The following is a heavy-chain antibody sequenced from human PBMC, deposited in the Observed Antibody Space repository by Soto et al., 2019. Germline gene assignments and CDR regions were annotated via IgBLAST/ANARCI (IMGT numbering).Heavy chain of an antibody. CDR2: ISWNSGSI. Sequence: PGGSLRLSCAASGFTFDDYAMHWVRQAPGKGLEWVSGISWNSGSIGYADSVKGRFTISRDNAKNSLYLQMNSLRAEDTALYYCAKDMAGQWLVSHALDIWGQGTMVTVSS. CDR3: AKDMAGQWLVSHALDI. D-gene: IGHD6-19*01. V-gene: IGHV3-9*01. J-gene: IGHJ3*02. CDR1: GFTFDDYA.